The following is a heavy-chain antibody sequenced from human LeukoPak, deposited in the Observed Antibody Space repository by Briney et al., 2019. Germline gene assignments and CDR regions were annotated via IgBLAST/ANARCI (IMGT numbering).Heavy chain of an antibody. D-gene: IGHD3-3*01. CDR1: GGSISSGDYY. Sequence: PSETLSLTCTVSGGSISSGDYYWSLIRQPPGKGLEWIGYIYYSGSTYYNPSLKSRVTISVDTSKNQFSLKLSSVTAADTAVYYCASFYDFWSGPCDYWGQGTLVTVSS. V-gene: IGHV4-30-4*01. CDR3: ASFYDFWSGPCDY. CDR2: IYYSGST. J-gene: IGHJ4*02.